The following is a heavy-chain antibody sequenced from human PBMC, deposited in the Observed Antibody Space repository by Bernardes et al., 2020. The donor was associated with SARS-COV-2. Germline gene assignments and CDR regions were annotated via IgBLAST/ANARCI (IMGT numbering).Heavy chain of an antibody. CDR1: GFTFSSYA. Sequence: GWSLRLSCAASGFTFSSYAMSWVRQAPGKGLEWVSAISGSGGSTYYADSVKGRFTISRDNSKNTLYLQMNSLRAEDTAVYYCAKVIKGGSYGYLSSYYYYGMDVWGQGTTVTVSS. J-gene: IGHJ6*02. D-gene: IGHD5-18*01. CDR3: AKVIKGGSYGYLSSYYYYGMDV. CDR2: ISGSGGST. V-gene: IGHV3-23*01.